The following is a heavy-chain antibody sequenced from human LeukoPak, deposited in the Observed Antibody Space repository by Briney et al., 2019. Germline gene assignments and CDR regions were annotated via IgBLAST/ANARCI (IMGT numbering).Heavy chain of an antibody. CDR1: GDSFSGHY. V-gene: IGHV4-34*01. J-gene: IGHJ4*02. CDR3: VRRTRVAMPNALDLISDF. CDR2: ITDGGRT. Sequence: PSETLSLTYAVYGDSFSGHYWSWIRQPPGKGLEWIGEITDGGRTSYSPSLTSRATISIVPSQSQFSLQLDSVTAADTAIYYCVRRTRVAMPNALDLISDFWGQGTLVTVSS. D-gene: IGHD2-2*01.